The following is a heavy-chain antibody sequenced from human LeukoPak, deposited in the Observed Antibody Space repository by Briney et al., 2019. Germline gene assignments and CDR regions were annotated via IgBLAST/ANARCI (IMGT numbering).Heavy chain of an antibody. CDR2: MNPVSGNA. Sequence: ASVKVSCKASGFTFTNFDINWVRQAPGQGLEWMGWMNPVSGNAGSAQKFQGRVTLTRDTSISTAYMELSSLRSDDTAFYYCARAPMGAAALYWGQGTLVTVSS. CDR1: GFTFTNFD. D-gene: IGHD1-26*01. CDR3: ARAPMGAAALY. V-gene: IGHV1-8*01. J-gene: IGHJ4*02.